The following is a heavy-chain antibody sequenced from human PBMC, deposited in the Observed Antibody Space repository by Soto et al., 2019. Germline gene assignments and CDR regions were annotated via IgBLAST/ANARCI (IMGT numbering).Heavy chain of an antibody. J-gene: IGHJ4*02. D-gene: IGHD3-3*02. CDR3: ARSLLKVILPLGY. V-gene: IGHV1-2*02. CDR2: INTLSGDT. CDR1: GYTFSGYY. Sequence: QVQLVQSGAEVKKPGASVKVSCKASGYTFSGYYMHWVRQAPGQGLEWMGWINTLSGDTSFPQKCQGRLAMTRDTSIDTAFMEVSRLTSDDTAIYYCARSLLKVILPLGYWGQGTLVSVSS.